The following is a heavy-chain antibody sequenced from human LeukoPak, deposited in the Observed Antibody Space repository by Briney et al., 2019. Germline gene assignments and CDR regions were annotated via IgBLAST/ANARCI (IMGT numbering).Heavy chain of an antibody. CDR3: ARVVDCSGGSCYSDYYYYYYMDV. V-gene: IGHV4-4*07. CDR1: GGSISSYY. Sequence: SETLSLTCTVSGGSISSYYWSWIWQPAGKGLEWIGRIYTSGSTNYNPSLKSRVTMSVDTSKNQFSLKLSSVTAADTAVYYCARVVDCSGGSCYSDYYYYYYMDVWGKGTTVTISS. CDR2: IYTSGST. J-gene: IGHJ6*03. D-gene: IGHD2-15*01.